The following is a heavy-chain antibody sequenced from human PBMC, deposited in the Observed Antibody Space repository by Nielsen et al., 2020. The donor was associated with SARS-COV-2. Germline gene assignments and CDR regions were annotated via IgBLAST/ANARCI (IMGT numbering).Heavy chain of an antibody. D-gene: IGHD5-24*01. V-gene: IGHV4-30-2*01. CDR2: IYHSGST. CDR1: GGSISSGGYS. Sequence: SETLSLTCAVSGGSISSGGYSWSWIRQPSGKGLEWIGYIYHSGSTYYNPSLKSRVTISVDRSKNQFSLKLSSVTAADTAVYYCARAGFDGYGLLHFDLWGRGTLVTVSS. J-gene: IGHJ2*01. CDR3: ARAGFDGYGLLHFDL.